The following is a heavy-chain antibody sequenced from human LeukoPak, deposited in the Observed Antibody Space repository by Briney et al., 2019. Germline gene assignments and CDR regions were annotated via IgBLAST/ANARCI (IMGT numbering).Heavy chain of an antibody. D-gene: IGHD3-22*01. Sequence: SVKVSCKASGGTFSSYAISWVRQAPGQGLEWMGRIIPIFGTANYAQKFQGRVTITTDESTSAAYMELSSLRSEDTAVYYCARDSKYYYDSSGYYGTSYFDYWGQGTLVTVSS. J-gene: IGHJ4*02. CDR3: ARDSKYYYDSSGYYGTSYFDY. CDR1: GGTFSSYA. V-gene: IGHV1-69*05. CDR2: IIPIFGTA.